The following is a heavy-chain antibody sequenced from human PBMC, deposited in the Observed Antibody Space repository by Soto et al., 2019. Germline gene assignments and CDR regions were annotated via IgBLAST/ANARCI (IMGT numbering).Heavy chain of an antibody. CDR2: ISYDGSNK. V-gene: IGHV3-30*18. J-gene: IGHJ6*02. D-gene: IGHD3-10*01. CDR1: GFTFSSYG. CDR3: AKEQLRGVRGVITYYYGMDV. Sequence: QVQLVESGGGVVQPGRSLRLSCAASGFTFSSYGMHWVLQAPGKGLEWVAVISYDGSNKYYADSVKGRFTISSDNSKNTLYLQMTSLRAEDTAVYYCAKEQLRGVRGVITYYYGMDVWGQGTTITVSS.